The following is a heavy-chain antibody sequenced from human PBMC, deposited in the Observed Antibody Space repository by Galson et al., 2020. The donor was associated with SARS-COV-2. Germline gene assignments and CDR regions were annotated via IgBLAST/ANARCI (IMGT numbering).Heavy chain of an antibody. J-gene: IGHJ3*02. CDR3: ARLHYGEYAPEAFDI. Sequence: SQTLSLTCAVPGTSISSGSYSWNWMRQPPGKGLEWIGYISHSGGTYYNPSLKSRVTISGDRSKNQFSLRLSSVTAADTAVYYCARLHYGEYAPEAFDIWGPGTRVTVAS. D-gene: IGHD4-17*01. CDR2: ISHSGGT. CDR1: GTSISSGSYS. V-gene: IGHV4-30-2*01.